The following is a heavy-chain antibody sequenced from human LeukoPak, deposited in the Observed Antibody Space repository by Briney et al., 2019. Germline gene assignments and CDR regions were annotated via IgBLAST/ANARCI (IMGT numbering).Heavy chain of an antibody. CDR3: ARTTIVVVPAAKTSWFDP. J-gene: IGHJ5*02. CDR1: GGSISNYY. D-gene: IGHD2-2*01. CDR2: IYYSGST. V-gene: IGHV4-59*06. Sequence: PSETLSLTCTVSGGSISNYYWSWIRQPPGKGLEWIGYIYYSGSTYNNPSLKSRVIISVDTSKNQFSLKLSSVTAADTAVYYCARTTIVVVPAAKTSWFDPWGQGTLVTVSS.